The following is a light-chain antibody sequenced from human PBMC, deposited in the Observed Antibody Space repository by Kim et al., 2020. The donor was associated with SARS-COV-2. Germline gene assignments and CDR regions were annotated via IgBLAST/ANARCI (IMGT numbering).Light chain of an antibody. J-gene: IGKJ2*03. CDR3: QQYGSSPRS. V-gene: IGKV3-20*01. CDR1: QSVSSSY. Sequence: LLPGERATLSCRASQSVSSSYLAWYQQKPGQAPRLLIYGASSRATGIPDRFSGSGSGTDFTLTISRLEPEDFAVYYCQQYGSSPRSFGQGTKLEI. CDR2: GAS.